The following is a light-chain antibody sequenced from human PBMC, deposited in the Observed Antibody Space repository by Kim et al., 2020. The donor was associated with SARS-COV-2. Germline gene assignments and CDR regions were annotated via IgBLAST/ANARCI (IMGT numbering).Light chain of an antibody. Sequence: GQSITMYVTVASSDVGAFNYVSWYQQHPGKAPRLMIYDVSNRPSGVSNRFSGSKSGNTASLTISGLQAEDEADYYCISYTSSSSVVFGGGTQLTVL. J-gene: IGLJ2*01. CDR2: DVS. CDR1: SSDVGAFNY. V-gene: IGLV2-14*03. CDR3: ISYTSSSSVV.